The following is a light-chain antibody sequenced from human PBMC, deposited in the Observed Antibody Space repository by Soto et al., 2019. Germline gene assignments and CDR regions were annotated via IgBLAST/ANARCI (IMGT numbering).Light chain of an antibody. J-gene: IGLJ3*02. Sequence: QSVLTQPTSVSGTPGQSFTISCTGVSSDMGGYNHVSWYQQHPCKVPRLIIYDVDNRPLGVSNRFSGSQSGNTASLSISVLQAEDEADYYCCANTDRTTLSWVFGGGTKVTV. V-gene: IGLV2-14*03. CDR3: CANTDRTTLSWV. CDR2: DVD. CDR1: SSDMGGYNH.